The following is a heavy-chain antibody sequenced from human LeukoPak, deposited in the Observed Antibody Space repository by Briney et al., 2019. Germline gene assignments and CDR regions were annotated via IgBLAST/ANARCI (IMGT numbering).Heavy chain of an antibody. D-gene: IGHD5-24*01. CDR2: ISYSGSNI. CDR1: GFTFSSYE. J-gene: IGHJ4*02. Sequence: GGSLRLSCAASGFTFSSYEMNWVRQAPGKGLEGVSYISYSGSNIYYADSEKGRFTSFRDNAKNSLYLQMNSLRAEDTAVYYCAREIATEADYWGQGTLVTVSS. CDR3: AREIATEADY. V-gene: IGHV3-48*03.